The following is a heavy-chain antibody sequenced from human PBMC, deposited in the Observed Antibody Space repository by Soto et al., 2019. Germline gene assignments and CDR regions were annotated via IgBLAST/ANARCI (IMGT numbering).Heavy chain of an antibody. V-gene: IGHV4-31*03. CDR3: ARDNDLQPTVWGF. CDR1: GDSMAAGGDY. J-gene: IGHJ4*02. CDR2: VYNSGAT. D-gene: IGHD3-16*01. Sequence: PSETLSLTGTVCGDSMAAGGDYYNWISQVPGNGLEWIGYVYNSGATHYTPSLRARATISRDTSKNQFSLRLISVTAADTALYYCARDNDLQPTVWGFWRQGIQLTVSS.